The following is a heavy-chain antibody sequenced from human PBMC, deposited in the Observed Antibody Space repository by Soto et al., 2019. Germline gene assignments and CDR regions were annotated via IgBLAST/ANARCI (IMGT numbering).Heavy chain of an antibody. CDR1: GYTFTSYA. D-gene: IGHD3-22*01. Sequence: ASVKVSCKASGYTFTSYAMHWVRQAPGQRLEWMGWINAGNGNTKYSQKFQGRVTITRDTSASTAYMELSSLRSEDTAVCYCARGSGYYYWDDYWGQGTPVTVSS. CDR3: ARGSGYYYWDDY. V-gene: IGHV1-3*01. CDR2: INAGNGNT. J-gene: IGHJ4*02.